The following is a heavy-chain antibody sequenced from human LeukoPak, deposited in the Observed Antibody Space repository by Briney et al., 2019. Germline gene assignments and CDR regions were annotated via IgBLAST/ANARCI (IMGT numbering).Heavy chain of an antibody. CDR1: GFSLDDYA. CDR2: ISGDGGST. CDR3: AKGIAAAGYFDY. V-gene: IGHV3-43*02. J-gene: IGHJ4*02. D-gene: IGHD6-13*01. Sequence: GGSLRLSCAASGFSLDDYAMHWVRQAPGKGLEWVSLISGDGGSTYYADSVKGRFTISRDNSKNSLYLQMNSLRTEDTALYYCAKGIAAAGYFDYWGQGTLVTVSS.